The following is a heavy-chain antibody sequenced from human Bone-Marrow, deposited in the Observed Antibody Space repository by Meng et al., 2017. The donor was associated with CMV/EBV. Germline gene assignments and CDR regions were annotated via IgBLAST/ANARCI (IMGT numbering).Heavy chain of an antibody. J-gene: IGHJ4*02. D-gene: IGHD2-21*01. CDR1: GFTFRNYG. V-gene: IGHV3-23*01. CDR2: ISDSGSIT. Sequence: LRLSCAASGFTFRNYGMSWVRQDPGKGLEWVSAISDSGSITYYADSVKGRFTISRDSSKNTLYLQMNSLRAEDTAVYYCASGYCGGPYWGQGTLVTVSS. CDR3: ASGYCGGPY.